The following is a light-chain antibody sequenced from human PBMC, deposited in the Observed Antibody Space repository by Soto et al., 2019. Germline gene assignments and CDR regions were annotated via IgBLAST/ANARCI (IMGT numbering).Light chain of an antibody. V-gene: IGKV1-5*03. CDR2: KAS. Sequence: DIQITQSPSTLSGSVGDRVTVTCRASQSISSWLAWYQQKPGKAPKLLIYKASTLESGVPSRFSGSGSGTDFTLTISSLQPDDFATYYCQHYNTYPWTFGQGTKVDIK. CDR3: QHYNTYPWT. J-gene: IGKJ1*01. CDR1: QSISSW.